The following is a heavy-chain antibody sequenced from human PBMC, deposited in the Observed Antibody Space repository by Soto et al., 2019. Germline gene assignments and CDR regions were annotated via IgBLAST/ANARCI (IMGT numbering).Heavy chain of an antibody. J-gene: IGHJ3*02. D-gene: IGHD2-2*02. Sequence: QVQLQQWGAGLLKPSETLSLTCAVYGGSFSGYYWSWIRQPPGKGLEWIGEINHSGSTNYNPSLKRLVTISVDTSKNQFSLKLSSVTAADTAVYYCARGPGIVVVPAALPDAFDIWGQGTMVTVSS. CDR1: GGSFSGYY. CDR2: INHSGST. V-gene: IGHV4-34*01. CDR3: ARGPGIVVVPAALPDAFDI.